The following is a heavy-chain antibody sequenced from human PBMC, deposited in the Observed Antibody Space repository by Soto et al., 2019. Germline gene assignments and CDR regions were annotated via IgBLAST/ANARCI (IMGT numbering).Heavy chain of an antibody. V-gene: IGHV4-59*01. D-gene: IGHD5-12*01. CDR1: GDSINNNY. Sequence: PSETLSLTCTVSGDSINNNYWSWIRQPPGKGLEWIGSGSLSGSTSYNPSLESRVTISLDTSRNQFSLKVTSVTAAETALYFGAGDMRATILLVGHTNWFDPWGQGALVT. CDR3: AGDMRATILLVGHTNWFDP. CDR2: GSLSGST. J-gene: IGHJ5*02.